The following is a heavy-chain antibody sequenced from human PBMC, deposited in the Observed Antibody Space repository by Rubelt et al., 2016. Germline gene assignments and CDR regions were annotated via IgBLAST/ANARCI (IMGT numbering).Heavy chain of an antibody. CDR1: GFTFDASG. J-gene: IGHJ4*02. D-gene: IGHD1-26*01. Sequence: CAGSGFTFDASGMHWVRQAPGKALEWVAFIQYDGKKKFYSDSVMGRFTISRDNSKNTLHLQMNSLRAEDTAVYYCVQEWMVGPTGGGQGTLVTVSS. CDR3: VQEWMVGPTG. CDR2: IQYDGKKK. V-gene: IGHV3-30*02.